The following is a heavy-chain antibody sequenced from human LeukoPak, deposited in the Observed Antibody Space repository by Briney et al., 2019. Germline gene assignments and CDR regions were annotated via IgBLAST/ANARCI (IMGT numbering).Heavy chain of an antibody. V-gene: IGHV4-61*01. CDR1: GGSISSGSYY. J-gene: IGHJ4*02. CDR2: IYYSGST. CDR3: ARHLDTPGGFGELGFDY. Sequence: SQTLSLTCTVSGGSISSGSYYWSWIRQPPGKGLEWIGYIYYSGSTNYNPSLKSRVTISVDTSKNQFSLKLSSVTAADTAVYYCARHLDTPGGFGELGFDYWGQGTLVTVSS. D-gene: IGHD3-10*01.